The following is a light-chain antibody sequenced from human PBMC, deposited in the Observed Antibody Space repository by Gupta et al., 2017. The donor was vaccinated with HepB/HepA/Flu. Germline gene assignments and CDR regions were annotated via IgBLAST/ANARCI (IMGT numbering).Light chain of an antibody. CDR3: QQYDSYPWT. V-gene: IGKV1-16*01. CDR2: GGS. Sequence: DIQMTQSPSSVFAFLGDRVTISCRASQDISNFLAWFQQKPGKAPRSLIFGGSKVHTGITSRFIDSASGTDFTLTISILQGEDIATYYCQQYDSYPWTFGQGTMVEFK. J-gene: IGKJ1*01. CDR1: QDISNF.